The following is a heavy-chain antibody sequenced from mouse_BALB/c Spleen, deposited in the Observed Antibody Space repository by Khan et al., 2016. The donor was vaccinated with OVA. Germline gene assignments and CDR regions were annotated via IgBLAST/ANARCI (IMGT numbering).Heavy chain of an antibody. CDR1: GFSFTSYG. CDR2: IWSDGST. V-gene: IGHV2-6-2*01. CDR3: ARHGHATDY. J-gene: IGHJ4*01. Sequence: VKREESGPDLVAPSHCLSITCTVSGFSFTSYGVHWVRQPPGKGLEWLVVIWSDGSTTYNSALKSRLSISKDNSKSQDFLKMISLQTDATAMYYCARHGHATDYWGVRTQITVAS.